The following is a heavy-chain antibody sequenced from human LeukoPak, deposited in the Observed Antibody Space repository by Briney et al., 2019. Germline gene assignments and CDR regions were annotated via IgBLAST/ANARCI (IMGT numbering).Heavy chain of an antibody. CDR1: GFTFNGYW. Sequence: GGSLRLSCAASGFTFNGYWMTWVRQAPGKGLEWVANIKEDGSEKYYVDSVEGRFTISRDNAKNSLFLQMNSLRAEDTAVYYCARDKRGHHYWGQGTLVTVSS. CDR2: IKEDGSEK. J-gene: IGHJ4*02. D-gene: IGHD2-15*01. CDR3: ARDKRGHHY. V-gene: IGHV3-7*01.